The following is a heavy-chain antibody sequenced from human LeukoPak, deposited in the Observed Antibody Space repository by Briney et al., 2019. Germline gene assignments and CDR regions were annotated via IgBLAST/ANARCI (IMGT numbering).Heavy chain of an antibody. V-gene: IGHV4-4*09. J-gene: IGHJ4*02. CDR3: ARAPSVGATPFDY. CDR2: IYTSGST. Sequence: SETLSLTCTVSGGSISSYYWSWIRQPPGKGLEWIGYIYTSGSTNYNPSLKSRVTISVDTSKNQFSLKLSSVTAADTAVYYCARAPSVGATPFDYWGQGTLVTVSS. D-gene: IGHD1-26*01. CDR1: GGSISSYY.